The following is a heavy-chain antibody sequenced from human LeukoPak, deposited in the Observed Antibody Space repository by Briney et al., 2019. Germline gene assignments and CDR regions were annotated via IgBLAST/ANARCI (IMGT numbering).Heavy chain of an antibody. CDR1: GGTFISYA. CDR3: ARGPVDFWSGSPNLSDYFDY. Sequence: APVKVSCKASGGTFISYAISWVRQAPGQGLEWMGGIIPIFGTANYAQKFQGRGTITADESTSTAYMELSSLRSEDTAVYYCARGPVDFWSGSPNLSDYFDYWGQGTLVTVSS. J-gene: IGHJ4*02. CDR2: IIPIFGTA. V-gene: IGHV1-69*13. D-gene: IGHD3-3*01.